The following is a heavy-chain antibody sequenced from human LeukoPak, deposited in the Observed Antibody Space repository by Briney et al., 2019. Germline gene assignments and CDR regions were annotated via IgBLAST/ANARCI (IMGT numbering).Heavy chain of an antibody. V-gene: IGHV4-34*01. CDR1: GGSFSGYY. Sequence: SETLSLTCAVYGGSFSGYYWSWIRQPPGKGLEWIGEINHSGSTNYNPSLKSRVTISVDTSKNQFSLKLSSVTAADTAVYYCARGRITMIVVVPYYYGMDVWGQGTTATVSS. CDR3: ARGRITMIVVVPYYYGMDV. J-gene: IGHJ6*02. D-gene: IGHD3-22*01. CDR2: INHSGST.